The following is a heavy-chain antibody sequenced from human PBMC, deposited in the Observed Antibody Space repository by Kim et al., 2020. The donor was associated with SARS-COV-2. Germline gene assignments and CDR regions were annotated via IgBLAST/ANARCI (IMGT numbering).Heavy chain of an antibody. J-gene: IGHJ5*02. CDR3: ARGRGSDVLRYFDWLFRWFDP. CDR1: GGSFSGYY. Sequence: SETLSLTCAVYGGSFSGYYWSWIRQPPGKGLEWIGEINHSGSTNYNPSLKSRVTISVDTSKNQFSLKLSSVTAADTAVYYCARGRGSDVLRYFDWLFRWFDPWGQGTLVTVSS. CDR2: INHSGST. V-gene: IGHV4-34*01. D-gene: IGHD3-9*01.